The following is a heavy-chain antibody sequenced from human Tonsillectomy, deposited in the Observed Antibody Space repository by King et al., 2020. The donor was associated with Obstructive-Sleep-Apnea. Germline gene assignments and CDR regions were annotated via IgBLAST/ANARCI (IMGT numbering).Heavy chain of an antibody. CDR1: GGSISSGDYY. Sequence: QLQESGPGLVKPSQTLSLTGTVSGGSISSGDYYWSWIRQPPGKGLEWIGYIYYSGSTSYNPSLKSRLTISADTSKNQFSLKLSSVTAADTAVYYCARSDYFDTSGYLVWGQGTLVTVSS. CDR2: IYYSGST. CDR3: ARSDYFDTSGYLV. J-gene: IGHJ4*02. D-gene: IGHD3-22*01. V-gene: IGHV4-30-4*01.